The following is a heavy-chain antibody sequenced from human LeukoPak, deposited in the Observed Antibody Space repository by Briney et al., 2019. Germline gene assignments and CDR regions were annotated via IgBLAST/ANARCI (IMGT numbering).Heavy chain of an antibody. CDR3: ARVSDSGVGRYFDY. CDR2: INRSGST. V-gene: IGHV4-34*01. Sequence: SETLSLTCAVYGGSFSDYYWSWIRQPPGKGLEWIGEINRSGSTNYNPSLKSRVTISVDTSKNQFSLKLTSVTAAGTAIYYCARVSDSGVGRYFDYWGQGTLVTVSS. J-gene: IGHJ4*02. CDR1: GGSFSDYY. D-gene: IGHD3-10*01.